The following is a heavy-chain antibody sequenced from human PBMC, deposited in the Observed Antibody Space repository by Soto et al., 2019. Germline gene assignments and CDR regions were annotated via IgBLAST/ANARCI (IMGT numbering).Heavy chain of an antibody. Sequence: SETLSLTCAVYGGSFSCYYWSWIRQPPGKGLEWIGEINHSGSTNYNPSLKSRVTISVDTSKNQFSLKLSSVTAADTAVYYCARGKYYDILTGYYTYYYYGMDVWGQGTTVTVSS. CDR3: ARGKYYDILTGYYTYYYYGMDV. J-gene: IGHJ6*02. D-gene: IGHD3-9*01. V-gene: IGHV4-34*01. CDR2: INHSGST. CDR1: GGSFSCYY.